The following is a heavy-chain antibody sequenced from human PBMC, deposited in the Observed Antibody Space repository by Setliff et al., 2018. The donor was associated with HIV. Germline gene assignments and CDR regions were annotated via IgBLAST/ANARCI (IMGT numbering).Heavy chain of an antibody. V-gene: IGHV1-2*04. CDR2: INPKSDGT. CDR1: GYSFTDYY. CDR3: ARDYYDSSGYIFFPGLPDY. Sequence: ASVKVSCKASGYSFTDYYIHWVRQAPGQGLEWMGWINPKSDGTNYAQRFQGWITMTRDTSISTAYMELSRLRSDDTAGYYCARDYYDSSGYIFFPGLPDYWGQGTLVTVSS. D-gene: IGHD3-22*01. J-gene: IGHJ4*02.